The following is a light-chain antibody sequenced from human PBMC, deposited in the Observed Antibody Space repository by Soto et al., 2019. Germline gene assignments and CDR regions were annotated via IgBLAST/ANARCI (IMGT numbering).Light chain of an antibody. Sequence: QSVLTQPPSASGTPGQRVTISCSESSSSIGSNYIYWYQQLPGTAPKLLIYRDSQRPSGVPDRFSGYKSGTSASLAISGLRSEDEAEYYCAAWDDSLRGWVFGGGTKVTVL. CDR3: AAWDDSLRGWV. V-gene: IGLV1-47*01. CDR1: SSSIGSNY. CDR2: RDS. J-gene: IGLJ3*02.